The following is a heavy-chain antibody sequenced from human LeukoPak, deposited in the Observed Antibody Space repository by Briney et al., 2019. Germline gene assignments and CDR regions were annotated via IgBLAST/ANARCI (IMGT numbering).Heavy chain of an antibody. CDR1: GYTFTSCD. CDR3: ATGYSSGWYGYYYGMDV. Sequence: ASVKVSCKASGYTFTSCDINWVRQATGQGLEWMGWMNPNSGNTGYAQKFQGRVTMTRNTSISTAYMELSSLRSEDTAVYYCATGYSSGWYGYYYGMDVWGQGTTVTVSS. CDR2: MNPNSGNT. V-gene: IGHV1-8*01. D-gene: IGHD6-19*01. J-gene: IGHJ6*02.